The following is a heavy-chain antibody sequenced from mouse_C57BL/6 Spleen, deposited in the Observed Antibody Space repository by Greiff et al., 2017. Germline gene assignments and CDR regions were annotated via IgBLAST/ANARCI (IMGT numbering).Heavy chain of an antibody. J-gene: IGHJ1*03. CDR3: ARYPRITTVVAWYFDV. Sequence: QVQLQQSGAELARPGASVKLSCKASGYTFTSYGISWVKQRTGQGLEWIGEIYPRSGNTYYNEKFKGKATLTADKSSSTAYMELRSLTSEDSAVYFCARYPRITTVVAWYFDVWGTGTTVTVSS. CDR1: GYTFTSYG. D-gene: IGHD1-1*01. CDR2: IYPRSGNT. V-gene: IGHV1-81*01.